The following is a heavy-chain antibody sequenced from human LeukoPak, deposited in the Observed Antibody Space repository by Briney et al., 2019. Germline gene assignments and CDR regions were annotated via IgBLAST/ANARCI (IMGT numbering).Heavy chain of an antibody. D-gene: IGHD1-1*01. V-gene: IGHV3-30*02. CDR2: IRYDGSNK. Sequence: PGGSLRLSCAASVFPFSSYGMHWVRQAPGKGLEWVAFIRYDGSNKYYADSVKGRFTISRDNSKNTLYLQMNSLRAEDTAVYYCAKGDLTTTGTTSVDYWGQGTLVTVSS. CDR1: VFPFSSYG. CDR3: AKGDLTTTGTTSVDY. J-gene: IGHJ4*02.